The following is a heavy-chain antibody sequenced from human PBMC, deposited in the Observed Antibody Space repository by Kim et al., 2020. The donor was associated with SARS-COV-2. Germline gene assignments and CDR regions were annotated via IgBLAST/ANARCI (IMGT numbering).Heavy chain of an antibody. J-gene: IGHJ3*02. CDR2: VSYGGTQK. D-gene: IGHD3-22*01. Sequence: GGSLRPSCAASGFTFSSFAVHWVRQAPGKGLEWVALVSYGGTQKYYADSVKGRFTISRDNSKSTLYLQMNSLRAEDTAVYYCARLGADAIHYFDSSGYYDAFDIWGQGTMVTVSS. CDR1: GFTFSSFA. CDR3: ARLGADAIHYFDSSGYYDAFDI. V-gene: IGHV3-30*04.